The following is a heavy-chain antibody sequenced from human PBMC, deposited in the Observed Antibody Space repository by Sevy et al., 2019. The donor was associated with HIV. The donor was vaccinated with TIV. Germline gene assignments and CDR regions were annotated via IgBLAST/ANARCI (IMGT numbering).Heavy chain of an antibody. V-gene: IGHV3-30-3*01. Sequence: GGSLRLSCAASRFTFSTYAMHWVRQAPGKGLEWVSVISYDGNIKYYADSVNGRFTISRDDSKNTLYLQMNSLRAEDTAVYYCARDGGAYTYGTGKYWGQGTLVTVSS. D-gene: IGHD5-18*01. CDR2: ISYDGNIK. CDR3: ARDGGAYTYGTGKY. CDR1: RFTFSTYA. J-gene: IGHJ4*02.